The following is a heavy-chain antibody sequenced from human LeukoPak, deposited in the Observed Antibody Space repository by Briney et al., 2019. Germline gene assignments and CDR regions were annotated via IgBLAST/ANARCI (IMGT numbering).Heavy chain of an antibody. CDR2: INHSGST. D-gene: IGHD5-18*01. Sequence: SETLSLTCAVYGGSFSGYYWSWIRQPPGKGLEWIGEINHSGSTNYNPSLKSRVTISVDTSKNQFSLKLSSVTAADTAVYYCARVRRYSYGKGYYFDYWGQGTLVTVSS. J-gene: IGHJ4*02. V-gene: IGHV4-34*01. CDR1: GGSFSGYY. CDR3: ARVRRYSYGKGYYFDY.